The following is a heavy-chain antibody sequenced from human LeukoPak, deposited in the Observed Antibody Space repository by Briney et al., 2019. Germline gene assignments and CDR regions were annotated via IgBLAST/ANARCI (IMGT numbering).Heavy chain of an antibody. Sequence: SETLSLTCTVSGGSISSYYWSWIRQPPGKGLEWIGYIYYSGSTNYNPSLKSRVTISVDTSKNQFSLKLSSVTAADTAVYYCARSAGGGYDWLDYWGRGTLVTVSS. D-gene: IGHD5-12*01. V-gene: IGHV4-59*01. CDR3: ARSAGGGYDWLDY. J-gene: IGHJ4*02. CDR2: IYYSGST. CDR1: GGSISSYY.